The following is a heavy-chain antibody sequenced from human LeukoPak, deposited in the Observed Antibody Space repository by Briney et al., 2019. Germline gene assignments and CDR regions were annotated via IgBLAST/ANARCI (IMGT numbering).Heavy chain of an antibody. CDR2: IIPIFGTA. CDR1: GGTFSSYA. CDR3: ARAGVSLDAFDI. J-gene: IGHJ3*02. Sequence: SVKVSCKASGGTFSSYAISWVRQAPGQGLEWMGGIIPIFGTANYAQKFQGRVTITADESTSTAYMELSSLRSEDTAVYYCARAGVSLDAFDIWGQGTMVTVSS. V-gene: IGHV1-69*13. D-gene: IGHD5/OR15-5a*01.